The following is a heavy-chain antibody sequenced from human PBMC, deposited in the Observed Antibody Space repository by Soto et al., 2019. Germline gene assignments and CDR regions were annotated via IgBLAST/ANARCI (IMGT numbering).Heavy chain of an antibody. J-gene: IGHJ3*02. CDR3: ARLQYTVVTALDI. D-gene: IGHD2-15*01. V-gene: IGHV4-59*11. Sequence: SETLSLTCSVSGVSIGSHFWGWIRQAPGKGPELVGYIYHTVNTNYNPALKSRVTISMDTSENQLSLQLSSVTAADTAVYYCARLQYTVVTALDIWGQGTMVTVSS. CDR1: GVSIGSHF. CDR2: IYHTVNT.